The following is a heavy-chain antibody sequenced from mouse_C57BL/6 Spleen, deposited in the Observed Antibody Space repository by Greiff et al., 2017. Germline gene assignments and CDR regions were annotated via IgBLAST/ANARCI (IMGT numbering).Heavy chain of an antibody. J-gene: IGHJ2*01. Sequence: EVQLQESGGGLVKPGGSLKLSCAASGFTFSSYAMSWVRQTPEKRLEWVATISDGGSYTYYPDNVKGRFTISRDNAKNNLYLQMSHLKSEDTAMYYCARDLEDYWGQGTTLTVSS. CDR3: ARDLEDY. CDR2: ISDGGSYT. V-gene: IGHV5-4*01. CDR1: GFTFSSYA.